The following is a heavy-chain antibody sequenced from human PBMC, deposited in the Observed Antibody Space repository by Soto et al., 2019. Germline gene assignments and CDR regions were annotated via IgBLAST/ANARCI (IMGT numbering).Heavy chain of an antibody. CDR2: IYNTGRT. CDR1: GFSVSDNY. D-gene: IGHD5-12*01. J-gene: IGHJ3*02. CDR3: ARAPSYRGSPMGALDI. Sequence: EVQLVASGGKVIQPGGSLRLSCAVSGFSVSDNYMAWVRQPPGKGLEWVSIIYNTGRTKSADSLQGRFAISRDNSRNTVYLQMDSLRVDDTAIYYCARAPSYRGSPMGALDIWGLGTLVTVSP. V-gene: IGHV3-53*01.